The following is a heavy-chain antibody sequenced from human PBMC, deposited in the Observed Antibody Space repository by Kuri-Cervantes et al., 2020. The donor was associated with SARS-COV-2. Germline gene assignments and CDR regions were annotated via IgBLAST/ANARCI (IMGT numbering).Heavy chain of an antibody. CDR3: TTDRAITVRPLFDS. CDR1: GLTVNEAW. D-gene: IGHD6-6*01. J-gene: IGHJ4*02. Sequence: GGSLRLSCAVSGLTVNEAWMGWVRQAPGRGLEWVGRLKSKSDGGTPDYAAPLKGRFTISGDESKNTLNLQMNSLKTEDTALYYCTTDRAITVRPLFDSWGQGTLVTVSS. CDR2: LKSKSDGGTP. V-gene: IGHV3-15*01.